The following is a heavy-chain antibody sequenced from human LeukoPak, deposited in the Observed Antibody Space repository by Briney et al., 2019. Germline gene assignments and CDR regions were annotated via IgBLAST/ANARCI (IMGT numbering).Heavy chain of an antibody. CDR1: GVTFSRYW. Sequence: GGSLRLSCGASGVTFSRYWMTWVRQAPGKGLEWVAHIKEDVSDKYYADSVKGRSTISKDNAKNSLYLQMNSLRVEDRAVYYCARLCRGSSAHGMVLWGQGTTV. V-gene: IGHV3-7*01. CDR3: ARLCRGSSAHGMVL. D-gene: IGHD6-6*01. J-gene: IGHJ6*02. CDR2: IKEDVSDK.